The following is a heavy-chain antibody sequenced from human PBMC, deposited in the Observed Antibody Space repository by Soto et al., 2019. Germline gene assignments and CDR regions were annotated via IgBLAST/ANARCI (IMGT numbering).Heavy chain of an antibody. CDR3: VRVGIAVAGTPYGMDV. CDR2: TYYRCKWYN. D-gene: IGHD6-19*01. Sequence: PSQTLSLTCAISGDSLSSNSAAWNWIRQSPSRGLEWLGRTYYRCKWYNDYAVSVKSRITINPDTSKNQFSLQLNSVTPEDTVVYYCVRVGIAVAGTPYGMDVWGQGTTVTVSS. CDR1: GDSLSSNSAA. J-gene: IGHJ6*02. V-gene: IGHV6-1*01.